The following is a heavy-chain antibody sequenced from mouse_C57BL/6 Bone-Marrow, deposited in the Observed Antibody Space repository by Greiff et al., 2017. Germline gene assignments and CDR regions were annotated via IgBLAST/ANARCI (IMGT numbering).Heavy chain of an antibody. CDR3: AISAGY. CDR2: IYPSDSET. Sequence: QVQLQQSGAELVRPGSSVKLSCKASGYTFTSYWMDWVKQRPGQGLEWIGNIYPSDSETHYNQKFKDKATLTVDKSSSTAYMQLSILTSEDSSFYCCAISAGYWGQGTTLTVSA. J-gene: IGHJ2*01. V-gene: IGHV1-61*01. D-gene: IGHD6-1*01. CDR1: GYTFTSYW.